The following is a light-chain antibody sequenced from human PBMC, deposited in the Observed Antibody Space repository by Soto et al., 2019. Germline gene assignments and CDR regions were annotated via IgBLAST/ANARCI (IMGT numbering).Light chain of an antibody. CDR3: SSYATSSPYV. CDR2: EVS. V-gene: IGLV2-14*03. CDR1: KRDVGGYNT. Sequence: QSALTEPASGSGSPGESITISCTGTKRDVGGYNTVSWYQRHPGKAPKLMIYEVSNRPSGVSDRFSGSRSGNTATLIISGLQAEDEADYYCSSYATSSPYVFGSGTKVTVL. J-gene: IGLJ1*01.